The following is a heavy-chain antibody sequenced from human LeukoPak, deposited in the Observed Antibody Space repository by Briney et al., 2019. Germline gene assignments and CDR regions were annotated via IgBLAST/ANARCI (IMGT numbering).Heavy chain of an antibody. Sequence: GGSLRLSCAASGFIFSSYWMSWVRQAPGKGLEWVSVIYSGGSTYYADSVKGRFTISRDNSKNTLYLQMNSLRAEDTAVYYCARDLATALDYWGQGTLVTVSS. D-gene: IGHD1-1*01. V-gene: IGHV3-53*01. CDR2: IYSGGST. CDR1: GFIFSSYW. J-gene: IGHJ4*02. CDR3: ARDLATALDY.